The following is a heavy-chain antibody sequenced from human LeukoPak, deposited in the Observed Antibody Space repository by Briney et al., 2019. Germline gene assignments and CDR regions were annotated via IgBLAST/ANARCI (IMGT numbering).Heavy chain of an antibody. V-gene: IGHV1-69*05. J-gene: IGHJ4*02. D-gene: IGHD3-22*01. Sequence: SVKVSCKASGGTFSSYAISWVRQAPGQGLEWMGGIIPIFGTANYAQKFQGRVTITTDESTSTAYMELSSLRSEDTAVYYCARAQTSYYDSSGYYGTYYFDYWGQGTLVTVSS. CDR2: IIPIFGTA. CDR3: ARAQTSYYDSSGYYGTYYFDY. CDR1: GGTFSSYA.